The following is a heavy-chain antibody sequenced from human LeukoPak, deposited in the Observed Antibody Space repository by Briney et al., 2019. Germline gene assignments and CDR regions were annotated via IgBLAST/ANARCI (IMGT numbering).Heavy chain of an antibody. CDR2: IYYNGST. CDR1: GGSLSSYY. J-gene: IGHJ4*02. D-gene: IGHD2-2*01. CDR3: ARGHCSSAGCFPYSDY. Sequence: SETLSLTCTVSGGSLSSYYWRWIRQPPGKGLEYIGYIYYNGSTNYNPSLKSRVSISVDTSKHQFSLKLSSVTAADTAVYYCARGHCSSAGCFPYSDYWGQGTPVSVSS. V-gene: IGHV4-59*01.